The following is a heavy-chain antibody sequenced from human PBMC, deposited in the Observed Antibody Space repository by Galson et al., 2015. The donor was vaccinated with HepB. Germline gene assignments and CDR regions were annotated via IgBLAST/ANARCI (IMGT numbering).Heavy chain of an antibody. CDR3: ARGSGSARPGLDY. J-gene: IGHJ4*02. V-gene: IGHV1-18*04. D-gene: IGHD3-10*01. Sequence: SVKVSCKASGYTFTSYDITWVRQAPGQGLEWMGWIKPNTGNTNYAQKLQGRVTVTTDTSTSTAYMELRSLRSDDTGVYYCARGSGSARPGLDYWGQGTLVTVSS. CDR1: GYTFTSYD. CDR2: IKPNTGNT.